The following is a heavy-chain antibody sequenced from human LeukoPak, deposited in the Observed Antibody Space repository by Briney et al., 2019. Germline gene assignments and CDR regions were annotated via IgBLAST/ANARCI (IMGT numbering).Heavy chain of an antibody. Sequence: GGSLRLSCAASGFTFDDYAMHWVRQAPGKGLEWVSLISGDGGSTYYADSVKGRFTISRDNSKNSLYLQMNSLRTEVTALYYCAKDIFGDGYNDYFDYWGQGTLVTVSS. D-gene: IGHD5-24*01. CDR3: AKDIFGDGYNDYFDY. CDR2: ISGDGGST. CDR1: GFTFDDYA. J-gene: IGHJ4*02. V-gene: IGHV3-43*02.